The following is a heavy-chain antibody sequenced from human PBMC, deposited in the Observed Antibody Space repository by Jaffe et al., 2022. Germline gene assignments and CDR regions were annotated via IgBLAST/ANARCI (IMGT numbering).Heavy chain of an antibody. CDR3: TRGYCTNGVCD. J-gene: IGHJ4*02. D-gene: IGHD2-8*01. Sequence: EVQVVESGGGLVQPGRSLRLSCTGSGFTFVDYAMSWFRQVPGERLEWVGFIRSGGTTEYAASVKGRFTISRDDSKSIAYLQVNSLKTEDTAMYYCTRGYCTNGVCDWGQGTLVTVSS. CDR2: IRSGGTT. CDR1: GFTFVDYA. V-gene: IGHV3-49*03.